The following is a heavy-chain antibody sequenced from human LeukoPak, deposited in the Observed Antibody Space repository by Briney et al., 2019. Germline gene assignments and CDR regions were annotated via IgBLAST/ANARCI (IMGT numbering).Heavy chain of an antibody. J-gene: IGHJ4*02. Sequence: ASVKVSCKASGYTFTSYGISWVRQAPGQGLEWMGWISAYNGNTNYAQTLQGRVTMTTDTSTSTAYMELRSLRSDETAVYYCASDRRKVWLVAFLDYIDYWGQGTLVTVSS. CDR2: ISAYNGNT. CDR1: GYTFTSYG. V-gene: IGHV1-18*04. D-gene: IGHD6-19*01. CDR3: ASDRRKVWLVAFLDYIDY.